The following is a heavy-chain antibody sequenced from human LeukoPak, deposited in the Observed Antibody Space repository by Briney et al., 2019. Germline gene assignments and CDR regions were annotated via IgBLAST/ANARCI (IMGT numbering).Heavy chain of an antibody. V-gene: IGHV4-4*02. CDR1: GGSISSSNW. D-gene: IGHD3-10*01. Sequence: SETLSLTCAVTGGSISSSNWWSWVRQPPGKGLEWIGEIHHSGRTNYNPSLQSRVTMSVDKSNNQFSLKLSSVTAADTAVYYCARSYYGSGGGYYYGMDVWGQGTTVTVSS. J-gene: IGHJ6*02. CDR3: ARSYYGSGGGYYYGMDV. CDR2: IHHSGRT.